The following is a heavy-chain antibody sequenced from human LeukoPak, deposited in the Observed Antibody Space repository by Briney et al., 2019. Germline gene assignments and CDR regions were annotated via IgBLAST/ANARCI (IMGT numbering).Heavy chain of an antibody. CDR2: IGAYNGNT. J-gene: IGHJ3*02. Sequence: ASVKVSCKASGYTFTSYGISWVRQAPGQGLEWMGWIGAYNGNTNYAQKLQGRVTMTTDTSTSTAYMELRSLRSDDTAVYYCARRYCSSTSCYADAFDIWGQGTMVTVSS. CDR3: ARRYCSSTSCYADAFDI. CDR1: GYTFTSYG. D-gene: IGHD2-2*01. V-gene: IGHV1-18*01.